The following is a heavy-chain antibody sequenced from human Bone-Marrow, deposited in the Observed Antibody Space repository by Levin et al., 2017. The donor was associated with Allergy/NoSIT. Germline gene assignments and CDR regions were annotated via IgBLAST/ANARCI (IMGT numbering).Heavy chain of an antibody. J-gene: IGHJ6*02. V-gene: IGHV5-51*01. CDR1: GDNFDRYW. D-gene: IGHD4-11*01. Sequence: HGDSLKISCKGFGDNFDRYWVGWVRQMPGKGLEWMGIIYPGDSDTRYRPSFEGQVTISADKSVNTVYLQWSSLKASDTAMYFCARHPDYPRGELGIGVWGQGTTVIVSS. CDR3: ARHPDYPRGELGIGV. CDR2: IYPGDSDT.